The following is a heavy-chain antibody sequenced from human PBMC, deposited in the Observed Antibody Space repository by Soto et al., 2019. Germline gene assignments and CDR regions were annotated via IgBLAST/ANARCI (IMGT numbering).Heavy chain of an antibody. CDR1: GFTFSSYS. J-gene: IGHJ6*02. Sequence: GGSLRLSCAASGFTFSSYSMNWVRQAPGKGLEWVSSISSSSSYIYYADSVKGRFTISRDNAKNSLYLQMNSLRAEDTAVYYCARDASSALYYYYGMDVWGQGTKVTVSS. CDR2: ISSSSSYI. D-gene: IGHD6-6*01. V-gene: IGHV3-21*01. CDR3: ARDASSALYYYYGMDV.